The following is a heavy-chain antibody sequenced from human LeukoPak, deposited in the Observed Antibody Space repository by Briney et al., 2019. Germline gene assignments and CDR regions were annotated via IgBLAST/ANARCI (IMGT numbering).Heavy chain of an antibody. CDR2: ISAYNGNT. Sequence: ASVTVSCKASGYTFTSYGISWVRQAPGQGLEWMGWISAYNGNTNYAQKLQGRVTMTTDTSTSTAYMELRSLRSDDTAVYYCARGVFDIVVVPAASPFDYWGQGTLVTVSS. V-gene: IGHV1-18*01. J-gene: IGHJ4*02. D-gene: IGHD2-2*01. CDR1: GYTFTSYG. CDR3: ARGVFDIVVVPAASPFDY.